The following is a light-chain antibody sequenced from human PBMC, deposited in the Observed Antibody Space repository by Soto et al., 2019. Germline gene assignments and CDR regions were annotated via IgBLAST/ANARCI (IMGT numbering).Light chain of an antibody. CDR1: QFIGSN. J-gene: IGKJ4*01. V-gene: IGKV3-15*01. Sequence: MTQSPATLSVSPGERATLSCRASQFIGSNLAWYHQKPGEAPRLLMYDASSRATGIPARFSGSGSGTEFALTISSLQSEDFAIYYCQQYNNWPPLTFGGGTKVEIK. CDR3: QQYNNWPPLT. CDR2: DAS.